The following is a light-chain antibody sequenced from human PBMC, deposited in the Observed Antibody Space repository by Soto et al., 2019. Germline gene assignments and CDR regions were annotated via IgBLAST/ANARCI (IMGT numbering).Light chain of an antibody. CDR1: SSDVGGYNY. CDR3: SSYTSSSTPRV. V-gene: IGLV2-14*01. J-gene: IGLJ3*02. Sequence: QSVLTQPASVSGSPGQSITISCTGTSSDVGGYNYVSWYQQHPGKAPKLMIYEVSNRPSGVSNRFSGSKSGNTASLTISGLQAEDEADYYCSSYTSSSTPRVFGGGTKLT. CDR2: EVS.